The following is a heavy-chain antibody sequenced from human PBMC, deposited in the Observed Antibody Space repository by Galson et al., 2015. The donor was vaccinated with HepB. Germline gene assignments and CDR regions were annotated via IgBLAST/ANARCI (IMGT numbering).Heavy chain of an antibody. J-gene: IGHJ4*02. CDR3: AKDVGATAVAGTDDY. Sequence: CAISGDSVSSNSAAWNWIRQSPSRGLEWLGRTYYRSKWYNDYAVSVKSRITINPDTSKNQFSLQLNSVTPEDTAVYYCAKDVGATAVAGTDDYWGQGTLVTVSS. CDR1: GDSVSSNSAA. CDR2: TYYRSKWYN. D-gene: IGHD6-19*01. V-gene: IGHV6-1*01.